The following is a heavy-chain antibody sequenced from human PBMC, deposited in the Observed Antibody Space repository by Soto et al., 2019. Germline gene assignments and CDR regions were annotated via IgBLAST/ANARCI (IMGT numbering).Heavy chain of an antibody. CDR1: GFTFSSYA. J-gene: IGHJ5*02. CDR3: AKDSRSHPQGWFDP. Sequence: EVQLLESGGGLVQPGESLRLSCAASGFTFSSYAMTWVRQAPGKGLEWVSSISGSGDYTYFAHSVKGRFTISRDNSKDTLYLQMSSLRVEDTAIYYCAKDSRSHPQGWFDPWGQGTLVTVSS. D-gene: IGHD2-15*01. CDR2: ISGSGDYT. V-gene: IGHV3-23*01.